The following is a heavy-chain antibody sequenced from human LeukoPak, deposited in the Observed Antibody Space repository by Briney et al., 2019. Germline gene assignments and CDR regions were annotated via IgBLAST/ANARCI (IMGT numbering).Heavy chain of an antibody. CDR2: IYHSGST. Sequence: SETLSLTCTVSGGSISSGGYYWSWIRQPPGTGLEWIGYIYHSGSTYYNPSLKSRVTISVDRSKNQFSLKLSSVTAADTAVYYCAREGIAAAGIPRGLFDPWGQGTLVTVSS. CDR3: AREGIAAAGIPRGLFDP. V-gene: IGHV4-30-2*01. D-gene: IGHD6-13*01. J-gene: IGHJ5*02. CDR1: GGSISSGGYY.